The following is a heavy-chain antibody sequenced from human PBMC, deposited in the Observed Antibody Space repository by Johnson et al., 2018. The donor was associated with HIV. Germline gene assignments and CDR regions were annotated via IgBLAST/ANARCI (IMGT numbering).Heavy chain of an antibody. Sequence: VKLVESGGGVIRPGGSLRLSCAASGFTFNEYDMNWVRQGPGKGLEWVSSINWNGGSAGYADSVKGRFTISRDNAKNALYLQLNSLRAEDTSVYYCAGGGPTDLEYAAFDILGQGTMVTVSS. CDR1: GFTFNEYD. J-gene: IGHJ3*02. CDR2: INWNGGSA. CDR3: AGGGPTDLEYAAFDI. D-gene: IGHD2/OR15-2a*01. V-gene: IGHV3-20*04.